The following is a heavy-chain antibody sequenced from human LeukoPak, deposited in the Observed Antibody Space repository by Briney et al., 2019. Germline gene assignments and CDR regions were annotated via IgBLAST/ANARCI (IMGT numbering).Heavy chain of an antibody. V-gene: IGHV4-59*08. J-gene: IGHJ3*02. CDR2: IYYSGST. D-gene: IGHD3-22*01. CDR3: ASRSDSSGYDAFDI. CDR1: GGSISSYY. Sequence: PSETLSLTCTVSGGSISSYYWSWIRQPPGKGLEWIGYIYYSGSTYYNPSLKSRVTISVDTSKNQFSLKLSSVTAADTAVYYCASRSDSSGYDAFDIWGQGTMVTVSS.